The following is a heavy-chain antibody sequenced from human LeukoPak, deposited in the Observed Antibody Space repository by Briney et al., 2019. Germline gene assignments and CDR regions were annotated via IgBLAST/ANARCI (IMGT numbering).Heavy chain of an antibody. CDR2: IKQDGSEK. J-gene: IGHJ4*02. Sequence: GGSLRLSCAASGFTFSSYWMSWVRQAPGKGLEWVANIKQDGSEKYYVDSVKGRFTISRDNAKNSLYLQMNSLRAEDTAVYYCAKDGWELPNYFDYWGQGTLVTVSS. V-gene: IGHV3-7*01. CDR3: AKDGWELPNYFDY. CDR1: GFTFSSYW. D-gene: IGHD1-26*01.